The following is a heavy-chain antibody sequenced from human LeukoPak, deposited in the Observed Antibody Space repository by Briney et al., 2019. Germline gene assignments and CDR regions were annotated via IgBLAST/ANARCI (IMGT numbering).Heavy chain of an antibody. CDR1: GGTFSSYA. Sequence: SVKVSCTASGGTFSSYAISWVRQAPGQGLEWMGGIIPIFGTANYAQKFQGRVTITADESMSTAYMELSSLRSEDTAVYYCARYNGGFGELGFAYWGQGTLVTVSS. CDR3: ARYNGGFGELGFAY. D-gene: IGHD3-10*01. V-gene: IGHV1-69*01. CDR2: IIPIFGTA. J-gene: IGHJ4*02.